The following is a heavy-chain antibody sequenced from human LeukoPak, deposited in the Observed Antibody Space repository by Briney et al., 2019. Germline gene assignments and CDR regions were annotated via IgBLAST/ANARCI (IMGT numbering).Heavy chain of an antibody. V-gene: IGHV3-33*08. CDR3: ARDMPGAFDI. J-gene: IGHJ3*02. CDR2: IWYDGSNK. Sequence: GGSLRLSCAASGFIFSNAWMSWVRQAPGKGLEWVAVIWYDGSNKYYADSVKGRFTISRDNSKNTLYLQMNSLRAEDTAVYYCARDMPGAFDIWGQGTMVTVSS. D-gene: IGHD2-2*01. CDR1: GFIFSNAW.